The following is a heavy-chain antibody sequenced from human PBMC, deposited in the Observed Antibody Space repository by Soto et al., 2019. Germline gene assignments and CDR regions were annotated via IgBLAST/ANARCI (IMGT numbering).Heavy chain of an antibody. CDR1: GGSMTSGDQY. Sequence: SETLSLTCTVTGGSMTSGDQYWTWICHRPGEGLEWFGYINHRGSLYYNPSLKSRVSMSVDTSKNQFSLNLSSVTAADTAVYYCARELPQRQGRNMDVWGQGTTVTVSS. D-gene: IGHD1-1*01. CDR3: ARELPQRQGRNMDV. V-gene: IGHV4-31*03. J-gene: IGHJ6*02. CDR2: INHRGSL.